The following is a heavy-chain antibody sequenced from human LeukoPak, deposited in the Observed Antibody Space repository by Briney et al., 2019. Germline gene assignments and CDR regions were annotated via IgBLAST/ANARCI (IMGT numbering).Heavy chain of an antibody. Sequence: YWSWIRQMPGKGLEWMGIIYPGDSDTRYSPSFQGQVTISADKSISTAYLQWSSLKASDTAMYYCARPEYDILTGYYEFDYWGQGTLVTVSS. V-gene: IGHV5-51*01. CDR1: YW. J-gene: IGHJ4*02. CDR3: ARPEYDILTGYYEFDY. CDR2: IYPGDSDT. D-gene: IGHD3-9*01.